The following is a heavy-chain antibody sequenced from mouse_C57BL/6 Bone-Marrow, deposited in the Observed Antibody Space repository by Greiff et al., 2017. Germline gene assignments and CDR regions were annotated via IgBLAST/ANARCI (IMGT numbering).Heavy chain of an antibody. D-gene: IGHD2-5*01. J-gene: IGHJ2*01. CDR3: ARAGSNYDLDY. V-gene: IGHV1-69*01. CDR1: GYTFTSYW. CDR2: IDPSDSYT. Sequence: QVQLQQPGAELVMPGASVKLSCKASGYTFTSYWMHWVKQRPGQGLEWIGEIDPSDSYTNYNQKFKGKSTLTVDKSSSTAYMQLSSLTSEDSAVYNCARAGSNYDLDYWGQGTTLTVSS.